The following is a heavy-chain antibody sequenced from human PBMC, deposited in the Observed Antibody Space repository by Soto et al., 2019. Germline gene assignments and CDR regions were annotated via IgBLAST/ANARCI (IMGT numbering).Heavy chain of an antibody. CDR3: ARTNDVTMIVVVIEIDY. D-gene: IGHD3-22*01. J-gene: IGHJ4*02. V-gene: IGHV1-18*01. CDR1: GYTFTSYG. CDR2: ISAYNGNT. Sequence: ASVKVSCKASGYTFTSYGISWVRQAPGQGLEWMGWISAYNGNTNYAQKLQGRVTMTTDTSTSTAYMELRSLRSDDTAVYYCARTNDVTMIVVVIEIDYWGQGTLVTVSS.